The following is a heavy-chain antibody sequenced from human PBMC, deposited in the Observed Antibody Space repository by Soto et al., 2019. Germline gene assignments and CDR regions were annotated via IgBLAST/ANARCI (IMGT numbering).Heavy chain of an antibody. D-gene: IGHD3-9*01. J-gene: IGHJ4*02. V-gene: IGHV4-39*01. CDR2: VYYSGST. Sequence: SETLSLTCTVSGGCVSSSSYYWGWVRQPPGKGLEWIGGVYYSGSTYYNPSLESRVTISVDKSKNQFSLKLMSLSAADTAVYYCGRLEGLATISYYFDYWGQGALVTVSS. CDR3: GRLEGLATISYYFDY. CDR1: GGCVSSSSYY.